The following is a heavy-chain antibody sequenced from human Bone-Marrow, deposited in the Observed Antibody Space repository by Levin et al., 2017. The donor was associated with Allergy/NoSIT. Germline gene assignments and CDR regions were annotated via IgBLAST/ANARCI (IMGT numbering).Heavy chain of an antibody. J-gene: IGHJ4*02. CDR3: AGVTWRRFGF. D-gene: IGHD2-21*02. CDR2: IDHSGSA. CDR1: GESLGGAF. V-gene: IGHV4-34*01. Sequence: KTSETLSLTCAFKGESLGGAFWSWIRQTPERRLEWIGEIDHSGSANYNPSFKSRATISIDTPNNEFFLNLTSVTAADTGTYFCAGVTWRRFGFWGRGIRVTVSP.